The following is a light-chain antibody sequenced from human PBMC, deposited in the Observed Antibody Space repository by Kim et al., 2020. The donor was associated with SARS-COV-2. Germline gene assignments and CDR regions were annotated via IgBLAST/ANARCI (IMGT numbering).Light chain of an antibody. J-gene: IGKJ2*01. CDR1: QSVSRN. Sequence: EIVMTQSPATLSVSPGERATLSCRASQSVSRNLAWYQQKPGQAPRLLIYGASTRATGIPGRFSGSGSGTEFTLTISSLQSEDFAVYYCQQYDKWPPYTFGQGTKLEI. CDR3: QQYDKWPPYT. CDR2: GAS. V-gene: IGKV3-15*01.